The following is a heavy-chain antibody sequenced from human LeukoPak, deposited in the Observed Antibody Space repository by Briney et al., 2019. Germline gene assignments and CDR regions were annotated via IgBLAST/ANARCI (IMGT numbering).Heavy chain of an antibody. CDR3: ARNYGDYLSFDY. J-gene: IGHJ4*02. CDR1: GFLFSKYW. D-gene: IGHD4-17*01. Sequence: GSLRLSCAASGFLFSKYWMTWVRQAPGKGLEWIGSIYYSGSTYYNPSLKSRVTISVDTSKNQFSLKLSSVTAADTAVYYCARNYGDYLSFDYWGQGTLVTVSS. V-gene: IGHV4-4*02. CDR2: IYYSGST.